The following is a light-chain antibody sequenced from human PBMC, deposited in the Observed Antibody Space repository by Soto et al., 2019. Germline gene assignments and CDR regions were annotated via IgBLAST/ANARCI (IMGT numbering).Light chain of an antibody. Sequence: EIVLTQFPATLSLSPGDGATLSCRASQSVGSYLAWYQQKPGQAPRLLIYGASSRATGIPDRFSGSGSETDFTLAISRLEPEDFAVYYWQQYGSSPITFGQGTRLEIK. V-gene: IGKV3-20*01. CDR3: QQYGSSPIT. CDR1: QSVGSY. J-gene: IGKJ5*01. CDR2: GAS.